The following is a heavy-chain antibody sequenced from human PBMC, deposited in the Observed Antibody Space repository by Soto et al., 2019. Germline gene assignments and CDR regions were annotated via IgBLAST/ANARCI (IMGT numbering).Heavy chain of an antibody. D-gene: IGHD1-26*01. Sequence: SETLSLTCAVSGYSISSGYYWGWIRQPPGKGLEWIGSIYHSGSTYYNPSLKSRVTISVDTSKNQFSLKLSSVTAADTAVYYCARHTRGDFDYCGQGTLVTVSS. CDR3: ARHTRGDFDY. CDR2: IYHSGST. CDR1: GYSISSGYY. J-gene: IGHJ4*02. V-gene: IGHV4-38-2*01.